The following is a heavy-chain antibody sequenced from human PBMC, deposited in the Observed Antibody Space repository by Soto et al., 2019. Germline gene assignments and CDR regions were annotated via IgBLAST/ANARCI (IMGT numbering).Heavy chain of an antibody. CDR1: GGSISSSNW. CDR2: IYHSRST. Sequence: SETLSLTCAVSGGSISSSNWWSWVRQPPGKGLEWIGEIYHSRSTNYNPSLKSRVTISVDKSKNQFSLKLSSVTAADTAVYYCARGVTGSYPAKKWFDPWGQGTLVTVPQ. V-gene: IGHV4-4*02. CDR3: ARGVTGSYPAKKWFDP. J-gene: IGHJ5*02. D-gene: IGHD1-26*01.